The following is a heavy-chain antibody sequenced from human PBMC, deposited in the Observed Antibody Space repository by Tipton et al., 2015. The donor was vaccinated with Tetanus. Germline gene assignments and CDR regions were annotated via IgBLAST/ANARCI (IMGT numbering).Heavy chain of an antibody. Sequence: SLRLSCAASCFIFSSYGIHWVRQAPGKELEWLAVSWYDGTDKYYADSVKGRFTISRDNSKNTLHLQMNSLRAEDTALYYCAREADCSGGSCFSGDFDTWGQGTQVTVSS. J-gene: IGHJ4*02. CDR1: CFIFSSYG. CDR2: SWYDGTDK. V-gene: IGHV3-33*01. CDR3: AREADCSGGSCFSGDFDT. D-gene: IGHD2-15*01.